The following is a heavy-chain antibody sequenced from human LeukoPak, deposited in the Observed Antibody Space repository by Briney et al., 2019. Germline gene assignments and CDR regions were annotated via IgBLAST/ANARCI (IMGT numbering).Heavy chain of an antibody. CDR1: GGSISSYY. V-gene: IGHV4-59*01. D-gene: IGHD2-15*01. CDR2: IHYSGNN. CDR3: ARGYCSGGSCPNFDY. Sequence: KPSETLSLTCSVSGGSISSYYWNCIRQPPGKGVEWIGYIHYSGNNNYNPSLKSRVTISADTPKNQFSLKLSSVTAADTAVYYCARGYCSGGSCPNFDYWGQGTLVTVSS. J-gene: IGHJ4*02.